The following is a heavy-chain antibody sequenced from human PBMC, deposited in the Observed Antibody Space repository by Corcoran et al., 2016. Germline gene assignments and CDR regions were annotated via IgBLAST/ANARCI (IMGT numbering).Heavy chain of an antibody. CDR3: TRAPDCSSTSCQEWFDP. J-gene: IGHJ5*02. V-gene: IGHV3-73*02. CDR1: GFTFSGSA. D-gene: IGHD2-2*01. CDR2: IRSKANSYAT. Sequence: EVQLVESGGGLVQPGGSLKLSCAASGFTFSGSAMHWVRQASGKGLEWVGRIRSKANSYATAYAASVKGRFTISRDDSKNTAYLQMNSRKTEDTAVYYCTRAPDCSSTSCQEWFDPWGQGTLVTVSS.